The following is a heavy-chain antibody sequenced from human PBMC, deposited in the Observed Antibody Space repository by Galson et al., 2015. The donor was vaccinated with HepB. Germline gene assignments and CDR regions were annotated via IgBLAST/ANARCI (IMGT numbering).Heavy chain of an antibody. V-gene: IGHV1-18*01. CDR3: ARESDSGHSLDH. J-gene: IGHJ5*02. CDR1: GYTLTELS. CDR2: ISAYNGNT. Sequence: VKVSCKVSGYTLTELSMHWVRQAPGKGLEWMGWISAYNGNTNYSQKLQGRVTMTTDTSTSTAYMELRSLRSDDTAVYYCARESDSGHSLDHWGQGTLVTVSS. D-gene: IGHD1-26*01.